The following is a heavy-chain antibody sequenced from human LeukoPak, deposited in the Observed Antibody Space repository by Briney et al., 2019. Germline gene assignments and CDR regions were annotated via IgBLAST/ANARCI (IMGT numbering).Heavy chain of an antibody. J-gene: IGHJ4*02. CDR1: GFTFDDYG. D-gene: IGHD6-19*01. V-gene: IGHV3-20*04. Sequence: GGSLRLSCAASGFTFDDYGMSWVRQAPGKGLEWVSGINWNGGSTVYADSVKGRFTISRDNAKNSLYLQMNSLRAEDTALYYCARVHSSGLSYYFDYWGQGTLVTVSS. CDR3: ARVHSSGLSYYFDY. CDR2: INWNGGST.